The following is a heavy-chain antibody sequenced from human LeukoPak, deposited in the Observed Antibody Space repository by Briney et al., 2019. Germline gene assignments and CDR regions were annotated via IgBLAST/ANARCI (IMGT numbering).Heavy chain of an antibody. J-gene: IGHJ4*02. CDR1: GGSFSGYY. CDR2: INHSGST. Sequence: SETLSLTCAVYGGSFSGYYWSWIRQPPGKGLEWIGEINHSGSTNYNPSLKSRVTISVDTSKNQFSLKLSSVTAADTAVYYCATGIVWVLDYWGQGTLVTVSS. V-gene: IGHV4-34*01. D-gene: IGHD3-16*01. CDR3: ATGIVWVLDY.